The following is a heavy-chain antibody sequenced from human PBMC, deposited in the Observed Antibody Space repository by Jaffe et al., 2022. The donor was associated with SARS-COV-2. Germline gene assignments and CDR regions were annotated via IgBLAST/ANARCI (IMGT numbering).Heavy chain of an antibody. V-gene: IGHV3-72*01. CDR3: VRRSGHGTYDY. CDR2: IRNKANSYTT. CDR1: GFTFSDHY. J-gene: IGHJ4*02. Sequence: EVQLVESGGGLVQPGGSLRLSCAASGFTFSDHYMDWVRQAPGKGLEWVGRIRNKANSYTTEYAPSVKGRFTFSRDDSKNSLHLQMNSLKTEDTAVYYCVRRSGHGTYDYWGQGTLVTVSS. D-gene: IGHD1-26*01.